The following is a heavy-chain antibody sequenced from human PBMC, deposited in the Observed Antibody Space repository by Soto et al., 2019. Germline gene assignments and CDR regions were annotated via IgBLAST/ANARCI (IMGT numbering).Heavy chain of an antibody. D-gene: IGHD3-3*01. CDR2: IIPILGIA. Sequence: SVKVSCKASGGTFSSYTISWVRQAPGQGLEWMGRIIPILGIANYAQKFQGRVTITADKSTCTAYMELSSLRSEDTAVYYCARARDYDFWSGYAGDVWGKGTTVTVSS. J-gene: IGHJ6*04. CDR3: ARARDYDFWSGYAGDV. V-gene: IGHV1-69*02. CDR1: GGTFSSYT.